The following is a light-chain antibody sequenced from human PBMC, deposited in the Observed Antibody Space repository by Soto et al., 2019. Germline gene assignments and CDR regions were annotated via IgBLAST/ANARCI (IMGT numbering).Light chain of an antibody. Sequence: EVVLTQSPATLSLSPGEKATLSCRASQDINTYLGWYQQKPGQPPRLLIYDASNRASGIPARFSGSGSGTDFTLTIDTLEPEDCAIDYCQHRYNWPLTFGAGTKVEIK. V-gene: IGKV3-11*01. CDR1: QDINTY. CDR3: QHRYNWPLT. CDR2: DAS. J-gene: IGKJ4*01.